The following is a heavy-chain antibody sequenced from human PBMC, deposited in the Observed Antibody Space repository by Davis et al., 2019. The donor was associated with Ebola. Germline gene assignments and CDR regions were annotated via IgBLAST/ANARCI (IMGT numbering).Heavy chain of an antibody. D-gene: IGHD4-11*01. Sequence: GGSLRLSCAASGFTFSNYAMHWVRQAPGKGLEWVAVISYDGSNKYYADSVKGRFTISRDISKNTQYLQMNSLRAEDTAVYYCARDELFDYPFDYWGQGTLVTVSS. CDR2: ISYDGSNK. CDR1: GFTFSNYA. CDR3: ARDELFDYPFDY. J-gene: IGHJ4*02. V-gene: IGHV3-30-3*01.